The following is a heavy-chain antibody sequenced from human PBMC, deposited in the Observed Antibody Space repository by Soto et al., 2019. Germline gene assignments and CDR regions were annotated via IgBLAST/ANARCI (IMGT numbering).Heavy chain of an antibody. CDR3: AKIGIVVVPAAPHKSYYFDY. Sequence: GGSLRLSCAASGFTFSSYGMHWVRQAPGKGLEWVAVISYDGSNKYYADSVKGRFTISRDNSKNTLYLQMNSLRAEDTAVYYCAKIGIVVVPAAPHKSYYFDYWGQGTLVTVSS. D-gene: IGHD2-2*01. CDR1: GFTFSSYG. V-gene: IGHV3-30*18. J-gene: IGHJ4*02. CDR2: ISYDGSNK.